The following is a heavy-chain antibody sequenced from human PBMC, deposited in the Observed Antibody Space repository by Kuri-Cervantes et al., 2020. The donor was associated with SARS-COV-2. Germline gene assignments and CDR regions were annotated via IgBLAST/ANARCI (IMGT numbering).Heavy chain of an antibody. CDR2: ISGGGGST. D-gene: IGHD2-2*02. Sequence: GESLKISCAASGFTFSSYAMSWVRQAPGKGLEWVSAISGGGGSTYYADSVKGRFTISRDNSKNTLYLQMNSLRAEDTAVYYCAKDLYEYQLLYGPADAFDIWGQGTMVTVSS. V-gene: IGHV3-23*01. CDR3: AKDLYEYQLLYGPADAFDI. J-gene: IGHJ3*02. CDR1: GFTFSSYA.